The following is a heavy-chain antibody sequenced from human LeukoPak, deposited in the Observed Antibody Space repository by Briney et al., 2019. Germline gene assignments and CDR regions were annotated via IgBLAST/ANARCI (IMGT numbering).Heavy chain of an antibody. Sequence: KISCKGSGYSFTSEWIGWVREMPGKGLEWMGGIIPIFGTANYAQRFQGRVTITADESTSTAYMELSSLRSEDTAVYYCASRYSGYDGLDYWGQGTLVTVSS. CDR3: ASRYSGYDGLDY. V-gene: IGHV1-69*01. CDR2: IIPIFGTA. D-gene: IGHD5-12*01. CDR1: GYSFTSEW. J-gene: IGHJ4*02.